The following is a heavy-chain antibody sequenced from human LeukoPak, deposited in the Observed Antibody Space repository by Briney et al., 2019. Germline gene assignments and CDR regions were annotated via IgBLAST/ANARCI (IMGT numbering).Heavy chain of an antibody. Sequence: GGSLTLSCAASGFTFSSYGMHWVRQPPGEGLEWVAFIRSDGSDKYYADSVKGRFTISRDNSKNTLYLLMNSLRAEDTAVYYCAKPSSITIFGVDYNYFDPWGQGTLVSVSS. D-gene: IGHD3-3*01. CDR1: GFTFSSYG. CDR2: IRSDGSDK. V-gene: IGHV3-30*02. CDR3: AKPSSITIFGVDYNYFDP. J-gene: IGHJ5*02.